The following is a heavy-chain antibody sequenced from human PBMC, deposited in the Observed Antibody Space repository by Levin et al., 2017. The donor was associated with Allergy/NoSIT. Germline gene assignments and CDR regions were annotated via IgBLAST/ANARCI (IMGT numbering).Heavy chain of an antibody. CDR2: ISYDDSDK. CDR3: ARPKSGYYGDFDY. CDR1: GFQFRNYG. J-gene: IGHJ4*02. Sequence: LSLTCAASGFQFRNYGMHWVRQAPGKGLEWVAVISYDDSDKYYVDSVKGRFTISKDNSKNTLYLQMNSLRVEDTAVYYCARPKSGYYGDFDYWGQGTLVTVSS. D-gene: IGHD3-22*01. V-gene: IGHV3-30*03.